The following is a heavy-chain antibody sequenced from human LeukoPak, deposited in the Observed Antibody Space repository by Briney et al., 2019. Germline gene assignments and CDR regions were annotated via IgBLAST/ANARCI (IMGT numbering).Heavy chain of an antibody. CDR2: IYSGSST. CDR3: ARDRSSGWYVYDY. V-gene: IGHV3-53*01. CDR1: GFTFSSYS. D-gene: IGHD6-19*01. J-gene: IGHJ4*02. Sequence: GGSLRLSCAASGFTFSSYSMNWVRQAPGKGLEWLAVIYSGSSTYYADSVKGRFTISRDNSKNTLYLQMNSLRAEDTAVYYCARDRSSGWYVYDYWGQGTLVTVSS.